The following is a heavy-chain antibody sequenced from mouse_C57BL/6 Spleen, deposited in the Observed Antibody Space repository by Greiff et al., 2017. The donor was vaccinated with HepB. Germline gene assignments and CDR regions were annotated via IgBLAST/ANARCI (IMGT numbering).Heavy chain of an antibody. J-gene: IGHJ2*01. V-gene: IGHV1-81*01. D-gene: IGHD2-2*01. CDR2: IYPRSGNT. Sequence: VKLVESGAELARPGASVKLSCKASGYTFTSYGISWVKQRTGQGLEWIGEIYPRSGNTYYNEKFKGKATLTADKSSSTAYMELRSLTSEDSAVYYCARSMVTTGDYWGQGTTLTVSS. CDR1: GYTFTSYG. CDR3: ARSMVTTGDY.